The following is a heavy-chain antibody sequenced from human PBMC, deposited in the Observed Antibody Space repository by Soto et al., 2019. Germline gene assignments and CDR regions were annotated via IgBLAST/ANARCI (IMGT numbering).Heavy chain of an antibody. CDR1: GGTFSSYT. V-gene: IGHV1-69*02. CDR3: ARGARGSSSWYWFDP. J-gene: IGHJ5*02. D-gene: IGHD6-13*01. Sequence: QVQLVQSGAEVKKPGSSVKVSCKASGGTFSSYTISWVRQAPGQGLEWMGRIIPILGIANYAQKFQGRVTITADKSTSTAYMELSSLRYEDTVVYYCARGARGSSSWYWFDPWGQGTLVTVSS. CDR2: IIPILGIA.